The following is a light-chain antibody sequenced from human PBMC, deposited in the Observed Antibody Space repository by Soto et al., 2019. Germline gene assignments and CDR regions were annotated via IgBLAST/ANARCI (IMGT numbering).Light chain of an antibody. J-gene: IGKJ5*01. V-gene: IGKV3-11*01. CDR1: QNVNGF. CDR2: DTF. Sequence: IFLTQXPAILXXXXXXXVALXXIVSQNVNGFLAWYQQKPGQVPRLLMYDTFKRATGIPARFSGSGSGTDFTLTISSLEPEDFAVYYCHQRQYWPPITFGQGTRLEI. CDR3: HQRQYWPPIT.